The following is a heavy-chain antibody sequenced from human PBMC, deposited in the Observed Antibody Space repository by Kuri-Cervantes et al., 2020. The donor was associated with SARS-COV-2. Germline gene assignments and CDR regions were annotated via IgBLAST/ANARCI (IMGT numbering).Heavy chain of an antibody. CDR2: LDHSGKA. Sequence: SQTLSLTCAVYGGSLNNFYWSWIRQSPGKGPEWIGELDHSGKANYTPSLKSRVTISVDKSKNQFSLKLSSVTAADTAVYYCARIGTQYYFDYWGQGTLVTVSS. J-gene: IGHJ4*02. CDR1: GGSLNNFY. V-gene: IGHV4-34*01. CDR3: ARIGTQYYFDY.